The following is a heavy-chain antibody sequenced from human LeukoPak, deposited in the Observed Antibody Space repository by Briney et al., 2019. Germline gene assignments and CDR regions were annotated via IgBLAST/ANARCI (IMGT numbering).Heavy chain of an antibody. Sequence: PGESLKISCKGSGYSFTNYWIGWVRQMPGKGLEWMGIIYPGDSDTRYSPSFQGQVTISADKSVNTAYLQWSSLKASDTAMYYCARKTGSYGLNYFDYWGQGTLVTVSS. CDR1: GYSFTNYW. CDR3: ARKTGSYGLNYFDY. J-gene: IGHJ4*02. D-gene: IGHD5-18*01. V-gene: IGHV5-51*03. CDR2: IYPGDSDT.